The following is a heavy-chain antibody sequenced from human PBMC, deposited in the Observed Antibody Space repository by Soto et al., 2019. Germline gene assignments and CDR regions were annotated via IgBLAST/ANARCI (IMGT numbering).Heavy chain of an antibody. CDR2: ISDSGTKT. CDR3: AKDGIRKDDY. CDR1: GFSITDYA. V-gene: IGHV3-23*01. J-gene: IGHJ4*02. Sequence: PGGSLRLSCSASGFSITDYAMSWVRQAPGKGLGWVSSISDSGTKTFYGDSVKGRFAISRDTSKNTVYMQMNNLGAEDTALYYCAKDGIRKDDYWGQGTVVTVSS.